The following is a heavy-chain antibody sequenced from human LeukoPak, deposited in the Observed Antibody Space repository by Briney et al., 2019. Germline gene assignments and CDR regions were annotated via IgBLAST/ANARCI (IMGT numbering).Heavy chain of an antibody. CDR1: GYTFTSYG. J-gene: IGHJ3*02. CDR2: ISAYNGNT. Sequence: WASVTVSCKASGYTFTSYGISWVRQAPGQGLEWMGWISAYNGNTNYAQKLQGRVTMTTDTSTSTAYMELRSLRSDDTAVYYCARRSGSYYGADAFDIWGQGTMVTVSS. CDR3: ARRSGSYYGADAFDI. D-gene: IGHD1-26*01. V-gene: IGHV1-18*01.